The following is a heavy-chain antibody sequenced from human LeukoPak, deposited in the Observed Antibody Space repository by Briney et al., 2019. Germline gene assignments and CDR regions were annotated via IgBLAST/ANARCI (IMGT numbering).Heavy chain of an antibody. CDR2: INPNSGGT. J-gene: IGHJ4*02. V-gene: IGHV1-2*02. Sequence: ASVKVSCKASGYTFTGYYMHWGRQAPGQGLEWMGWINPNSGGTTYGQKFQGRVTMTRDTSISTAYMELSSLRSDDTAFYYCARWDTYSFDRSGYYHSYWGRGTLVTVSS. CDR3: ARWDTYSFDRSGYYHSY. CDR1: GYTFTGYY. D-gene: IGHD3-22*01.